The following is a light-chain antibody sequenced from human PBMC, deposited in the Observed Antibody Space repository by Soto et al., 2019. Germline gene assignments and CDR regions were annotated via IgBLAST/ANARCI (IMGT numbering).Light chain of an antibody. CDR1: SSDVGSYNL. CDR3: CSYAGSSTVV. CDR2: EVS. V-gene: IGLV2-23*02. Sequence: QSALTQPASVSGSPGQSITISCTGTSSDVGSYNLVSWYQQHPGKAPKLMIYEVSKRPSGVSNRFSGSKSGNTASLTISGLQAEDEADYNCCSYAGSSTVVFVGGTKVTVL. J-gene: IGLJ2*01.